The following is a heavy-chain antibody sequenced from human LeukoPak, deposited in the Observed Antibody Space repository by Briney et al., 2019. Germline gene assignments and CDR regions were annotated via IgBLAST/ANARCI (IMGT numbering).Heavy chain of an antibody. CDR1: GFTFSRYG. CDR3: ARDMRLRLGESSHLDY. D-gene: IGHD3-16*02. J-gene: IGHJ4*02. CDR2: IWYDGSKK. Sequence: PGRSLRLSCAASGFTFSRYGMHWVRQTPGKGLEWVAVIWYDGSKKDYADSVKGRFTISRDNSKNTLYLQMNSLRAEDTGVYYCARDMRLRLGESSHLDYWGQGTLVTVSS. V-gene: IGHV3-33*01.